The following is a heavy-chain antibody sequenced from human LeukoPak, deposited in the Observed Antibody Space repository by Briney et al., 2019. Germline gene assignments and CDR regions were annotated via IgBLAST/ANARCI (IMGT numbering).Heavy chain of an antibody. V-gene: IGHV1-2*02. CDR3: ASSLPQIAAAGTLNY. CDR1: GYTFTCYY. D-gene: IGHD6-13*01. CDR2: INPNSGGT. J-gene: IGHJ4*02. Sequence: ASVKVSCKASGYTFTCYYMHWVRQAPGQGLEWMGWINPNSGGTNYAQKFQGRVTMTRDTSISKAYMELSRLRSDDTAVYYCASSLPQIAAAGTLNYWGQGTLVTVSS.